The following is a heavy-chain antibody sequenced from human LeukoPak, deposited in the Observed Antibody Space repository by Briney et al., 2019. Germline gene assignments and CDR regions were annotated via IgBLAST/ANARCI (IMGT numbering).Heavy chain of an antibody. CDR1: GFTFSSYS. J-gene: IGHJ4*02. CDR3: ARVQGDMVRGVIIFGYYFDY. Sequence: GGSLRLSCAASGFTFSSYSMNWVRQAPGKGLEWASSISSNRSYIYYADSVKGRFTISRDNAKNSLYLQMNSLRAEDTAVYYCARVQGDMVRGVIIFGYYFDYWGQGTLVTVSS. CDR2: ISSNRSYI. V-gene: IGHV3-21*01. D-gene: IGHD3-10*01.